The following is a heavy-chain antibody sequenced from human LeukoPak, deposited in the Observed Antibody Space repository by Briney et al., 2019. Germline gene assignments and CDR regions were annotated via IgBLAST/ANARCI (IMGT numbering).Heavy chain of an antibody. CDR1: GFPFSTYG. CDR3: AKAPVVLRFLEWSYYFDY. D-gene: IGHD3-3*01. Sequence: GGSLSLSCAVSGFPFSTYGMHWVRQAPGKGLEWVAFIRYDGSNKYYADSVKGRFTISRDNSKNTLYLQMNSLRAEDTAVYYCAKAPVVLRFLEWSYYFDYWGQGTLVTVSS. V-gene: IGHV3-30*02. CDR2: IRYDGSNK. J-gene: IGHJ4*02.